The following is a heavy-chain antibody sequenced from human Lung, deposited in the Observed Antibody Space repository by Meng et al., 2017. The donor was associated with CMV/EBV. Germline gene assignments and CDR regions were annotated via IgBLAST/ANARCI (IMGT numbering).Heavy chain of an antibody. D-gene: IGHD3-16*02. J-gene: IGHJ6*02. CDR1: GFTFFTYD. V-gene: IGHV3-23*01. Sequence: GEXXKISCTASGFTFFTYDMSWVRQAPGKGLEWVSDISGSGGSTLDADSVKGRFTISRDNSKNTLFLQMNNLRHEDTAAYYCAKWRGSSVIPWAYVNAMDVXGQGXTVTVSS. CDR2: ISGSGGST. CDR3: AKWRGSSVIPWAYVNAMDV.